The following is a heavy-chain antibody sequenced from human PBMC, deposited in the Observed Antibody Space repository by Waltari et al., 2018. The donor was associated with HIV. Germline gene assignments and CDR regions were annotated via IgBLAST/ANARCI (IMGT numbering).Heavy chain of an antibody. CDR1: GGSISSGDYY. V-gene: IGHV4-30-4*01. CDR2: IYYSGST. D-gene: IGHD2-15*01. CDR3: ARGGYCSGGSCYSLDY. Sequence: QVQLQESGPGLVKPSQTLSLTCTVSGGSISSGDYYWSWIRQPPGKGLEWIGYIYYSGSTYYNPSRKTRVTISVDTSKNQFSLKLSSVTAADTAVYYCARGGYCSGGSCYSLDYWGQGTLVTVSS. J-gene: IGHJ4*02.